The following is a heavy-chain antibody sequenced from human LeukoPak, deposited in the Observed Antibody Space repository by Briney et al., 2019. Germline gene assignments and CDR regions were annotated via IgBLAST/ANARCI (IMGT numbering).Heavy chain of an antibody. CDR3: ARHLVPALGAFDI. CDR2: FYYSGST. J-gene: IGHJ3*02. V-gene: IGHV4-39*01. D-gene: IGHD2-2*01. CDR1: GGSISSSSYY. Sequence: ASETLSLTCTVSGGSISSSSYYWGWIRQPPGKGLEWIGSFYYSGSTYYNPSLKSRVTISVDTSKNQFSLKLSSVTAADTAVYYCARHLVPALGAFDIWGQGTMVTVSS.